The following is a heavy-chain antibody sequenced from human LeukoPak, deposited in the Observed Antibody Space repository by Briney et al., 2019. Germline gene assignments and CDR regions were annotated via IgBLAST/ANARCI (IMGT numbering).Heavy chain of an antibody. CDR3: ASVTRRDPTFDY. CDR2: IYVDGTT. CDR1: GLTVSDSY. Sequence: PGVSLKLSCTASGLTVSDSYMTWVRQAPGKGLECVAVIYVDGTTYYADSVRGRFTISRDKSKNTLYLQLNRLRVEDTALYYCASVTRRDPTFDYWGQGTPVTVSS. J-gene: IGHJ4*02. V-gene: IGHV3-66*01.